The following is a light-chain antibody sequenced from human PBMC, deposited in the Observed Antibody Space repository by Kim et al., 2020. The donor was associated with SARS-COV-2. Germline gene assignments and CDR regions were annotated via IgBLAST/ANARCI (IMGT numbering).Light chain of an antibody. CDR2: RNN. CDR3: SALDSSLSDV. Sequence: LRQTATLTCTGNSNIVGNQGAAWLQQHQGHPPKLLSYRNNNRPSGISERFSASRSGNTASLTITGLQPEDEADYYCSALDSSLSDVFGGGTQLTVL. CDR1: SNIVGNQG. J-gene: IGLJ3*02. V-gene: IGLV10-54*02.